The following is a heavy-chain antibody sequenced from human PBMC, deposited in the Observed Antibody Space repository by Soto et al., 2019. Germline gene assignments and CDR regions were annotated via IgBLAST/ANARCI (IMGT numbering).Heavy chain of an antibody. CDR3: AGVYYGGDSVNNF. CDR1: GFSFSSYV. J-gene: IGHJ4*02. CDR2: TSYDGNNR. V-gene: IGHV3-30-3*01. Sequence: PGGPLRLSCAGSGFSFSSYVLSWVRQAPGRGLEWVAATSYDGNNRYYADSVKGRFIISRDNSKNTLDLEMETPRPEDTAVYYCAGVYYGGDSVNNFWGQGTPVTVSS. D-gene: IGHD2-21*02.